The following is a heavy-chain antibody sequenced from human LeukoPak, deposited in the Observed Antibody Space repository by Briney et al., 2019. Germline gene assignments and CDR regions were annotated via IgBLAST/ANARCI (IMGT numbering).Heavy chain of an antibody. Sequence: PGGSLRLSCAASGFTFSSYGMHWVRQAPGKGLEWVAVIRYDGGNKYYADSVKGRFTISRDNSKNTLYLRMSSLRAEDTAVYYCVKNPNDFWSFFDFWGQGTLVTVSS. CDR1: GFTFSSYG. CDR3: VKNPNDFWSFFDF. V-gene: IGHV3-30*02. D-gene: IGHD1-1*01. J-gene: IGHJ4*02. CDR2: IRYDGGNK.